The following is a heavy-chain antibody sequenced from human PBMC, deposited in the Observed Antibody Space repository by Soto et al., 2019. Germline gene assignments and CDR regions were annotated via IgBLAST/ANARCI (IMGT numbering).Heavy chain of an antibody. CDR1: GFTFDDYA. V-gene: IGHV3-9*01. J-gene: IGHJ4*02. Sequence: DVQLVESGGGLVQPGRSLRLSCAASGFTFDDYAMHWVRQVPGKGLEWVSGISWNSGSIGYADSVKGRFTISRDSSKNSGYLQMNSLRAEDTALYYCAKDSGGGVGLFDYWGQGTLVTVSS. CDR3: AKDSGGGVGLFDY. CDR2: ISWNSGSI. D-gene: IGHD3-16*01.